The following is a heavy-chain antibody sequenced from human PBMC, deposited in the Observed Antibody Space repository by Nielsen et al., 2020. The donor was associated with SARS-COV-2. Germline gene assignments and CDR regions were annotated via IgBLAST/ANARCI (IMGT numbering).Heavy chain of an antibody. J-gene: IGHJ6*03. D-gene: IGHD1-26*01. V-gene: IGHV1-46*01. CDR3: ARDSLRGSYYADYYYYMDV. CDR1: GYTFTSYY. CDR2: INPSGGST. Sequence: ASVKVSCKASGYTFTSYYMHWVRQAPGQGLEWMGIINPSGGSTSYAQKFQGRVTMTRDTSTSTVYMELSSLRSEDTAVYYCARDSLRGSYYADYYYYMDVWGKGTTVTVSS.